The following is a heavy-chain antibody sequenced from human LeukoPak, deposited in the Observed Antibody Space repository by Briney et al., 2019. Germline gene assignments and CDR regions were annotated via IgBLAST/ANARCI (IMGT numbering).Heavy chain of an antibody. D-gene: IGHD2-15*01. Sequence: SETLSLTCAVSGGSLSYSNRWSWVRQTPDKGPESIGEIYQGVTTNYNPSLKNRVSISVDSSKNLFSLSLASVTAADTALYYCVRSAASIVMGSWGQGALVTVSS. CDR3: VRSAASIVMGS. V-gene: IGHV4-4*02. CDR1: GGSLSYSNR. CDR2: IYQGVTT. J-gene: IGHJ5*02.